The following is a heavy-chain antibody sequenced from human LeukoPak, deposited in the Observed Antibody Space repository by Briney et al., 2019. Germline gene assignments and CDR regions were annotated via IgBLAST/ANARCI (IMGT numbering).Heavy chain of an antibody. CDR2: ISYDGNNK. V-gene: IGHV3-30*18. Sequence: HPGGSLRLSCAASGFTFSNFGMHWVRQAPGKGLEWVAVISYDGNNKYYTDSVKGRFTISRDNAKNTLYLQMDSLRADDAAVYYCAKQMAVDYFDYWGQGTLVTVSS. CDR1: GFTFSNFG. J-gene: IGHJ4*02. D-gene: IGHD5-24*01. CDR3: AKQMAVDYFDY.